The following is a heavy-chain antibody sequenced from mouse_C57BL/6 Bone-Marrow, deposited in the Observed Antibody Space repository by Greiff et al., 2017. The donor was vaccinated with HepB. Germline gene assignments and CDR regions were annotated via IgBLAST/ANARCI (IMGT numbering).Heavy chain of an antibody. CDR3: TRSGSSYPRYFDV. J-gene: IGHJ1*03. CDR2: IDPETGGT. D-gene: IGHD1-1*01. V-gene: IGHV1-15*01. Sequence: QVQLKQSGAELVRPGASVTLSCKASGYTFTDYEMHWVKQTPVHGLEWIGAIDPETGGTAYNQKFKGKAILTADKSSSTAYMELRSLTSEDSAVYYCTRSGSSYPRYFDVWGTGTTVTVSS. CDR1: GYTFTDYE.